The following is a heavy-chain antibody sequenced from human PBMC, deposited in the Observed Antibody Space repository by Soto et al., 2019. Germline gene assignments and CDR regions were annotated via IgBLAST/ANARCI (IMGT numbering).Heavy chain of an antibody. CDR3: ARSHGSSTSLEIYYYYYYGMDV. J-gene: IGHJ6*02. CDR1: GGTFTSYS. D-gene: IGHD2-2*01. Sequence: SVKVSCKASGGTFTSYSSNWVRQAPGQGIKWMGGIIPISGTANYAQKFQGRVTITADESTSTAYMELSSLRSEDTAVCYCARSHGSSTSLEIYYYYYYGMDVWGQGTTVTVSS. V-gene: IGHV1-69*13. CDR2: IIPISGTA.